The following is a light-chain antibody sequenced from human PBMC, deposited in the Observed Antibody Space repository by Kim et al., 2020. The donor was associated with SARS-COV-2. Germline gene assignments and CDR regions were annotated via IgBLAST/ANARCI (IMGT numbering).Light chain of an antibody. J-gene: IGKJ1*01. CDR3: QKYNSAPWT. CDR1: QGINNY. V-gene: IGKV1-27*01. CDR2: AAS. Sequence: SSVGDRVTITCRASQGINNYLAWYQQRPGKVPKLLIYAASTLQSGVPSRFSGSGFGTDFTLTISSLQPEDGATYYCQKYNSAPWTFGRGTKVDIK.